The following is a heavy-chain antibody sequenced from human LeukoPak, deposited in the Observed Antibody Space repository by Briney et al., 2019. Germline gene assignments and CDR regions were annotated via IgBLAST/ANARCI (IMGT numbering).Heavy chain of an antibody. CDR2: IYYSGST. J-gene: IGHJ5*02. V-gene: IGHV4-59*01. Sequence: SETLSLTCTVSGGSISSYYWSWIRQPPGKGLEWIGYIYYSGSTNYNPSLKSRVTISVDTSKNQFSLKLSSVTAADTAVYYCARFDDNWNDVGYWFDPWGQGTLVTVSS. CDR3: ARFDDNWNDVGYWFDP. CDR1: GGSISSYY. D-gene: IGHD1-1*01.